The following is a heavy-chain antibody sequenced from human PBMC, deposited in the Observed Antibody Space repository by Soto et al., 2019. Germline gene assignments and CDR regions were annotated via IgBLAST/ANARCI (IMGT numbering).Heavy chain of an antibody. J-gene: IGHJ4*02. CDR2: IYYSGDT. D-gene: IGHD6-13*01. CDR1: GDSISSGGYH. Sequence: QVQLQESGPGLVEPSQTLSLTCNVSGDSISSGGYHWSWIRQHLGKGLEWIVYIYYSGDTYYNPSLKSRVAISVHTSKKQFSLNLSSATAADTAVYYCARLAYSSRGGQFFDYWGQGVLVTVSS. CDR3: ARLAYSSRGGQFFDY. V-gene: IGHV4-31*03.